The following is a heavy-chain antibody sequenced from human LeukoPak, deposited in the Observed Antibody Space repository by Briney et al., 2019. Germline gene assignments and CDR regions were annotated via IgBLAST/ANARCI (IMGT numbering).Heavy chain of an antibody. V-gene: IGHV1-2*02. CDR2: INPNTGGT. D-gene: IGHD2-2*01. CDR3: ARDQRTGLVVVLRPGY. J-gene: IGHJ4*02. Sequence: ASVKVSCKSSGYIFSDYYIHWVRQAPGQGFEWMGWINPNTGGTNYAQKFQGRVTMTRDTSISTAYMEVSRLRSDDTAVYYCARDQRTGLVVVLRPGYWGQGTLVTVSS. CDR1: GYIFSDYY.